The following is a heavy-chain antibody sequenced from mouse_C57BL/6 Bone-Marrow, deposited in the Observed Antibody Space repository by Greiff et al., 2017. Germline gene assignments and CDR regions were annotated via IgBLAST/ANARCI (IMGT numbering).Heavy chain of an antibody. J-gene: IGHJ4*01. CDR3: ARVSYYYAMDY. V-gene: IGHV1-55*01. Sequence: QVQLQQPGAELVKPGASVKMSCKASGYTFTSYWITWVKQRPGQGLEWIGDIYPGSGSTNYNEKFKSKATLTVDTSSSTAYMQLSSLTSEDSVVYYCARVSYYYAMDYWGQGTSVTVSS. CDR1: GYTFTSYW. CDR2: IYPGSGST. D-gene: IGHD6-2*01.